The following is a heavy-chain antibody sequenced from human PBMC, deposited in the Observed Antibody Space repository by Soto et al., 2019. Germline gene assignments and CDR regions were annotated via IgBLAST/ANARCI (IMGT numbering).Heavy chain of an antibody. J-gene: IGHJ5*02. CDR3: ARNRGQEPAAIIVTNNWFDP. V-gene: IGHV4-34*01. Sequence: SETLSLTCAVYGGSFSGYYWSWIRQPPGKGLEWIGEINHSGSTNYNPSLKSRVTISVDTSKNQFSLKLSSVTAADTAVYYCARNRGQEPAAIIVTNNWFDPWGQGTLVTVSS. CDR2: INHSGST. D-gene: IGHD2-2*02. CDR1: GGSFSGYY.